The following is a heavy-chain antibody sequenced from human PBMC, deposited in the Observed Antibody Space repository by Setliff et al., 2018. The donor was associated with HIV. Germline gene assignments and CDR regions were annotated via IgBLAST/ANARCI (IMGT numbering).Heavy chain of an antibody. J-gene: IGHJ4*02. D-gene: IGHD5-12*01. CDR1: GSSISSSSYY. Sequence: KPSETLSLTCTVSGSSISSSSYYWGWIRQPPGKGLEWIGNIYYSGSTYYNPSLMSRVAISVDKSKNQFSLKLSSVTAADTAVYYCARDRPYSGYPDWGQGTLVTV. V-gene: IGHV4-39*07. CDR2: IYYSGST. CDR3: ARDRPYSGYPD.